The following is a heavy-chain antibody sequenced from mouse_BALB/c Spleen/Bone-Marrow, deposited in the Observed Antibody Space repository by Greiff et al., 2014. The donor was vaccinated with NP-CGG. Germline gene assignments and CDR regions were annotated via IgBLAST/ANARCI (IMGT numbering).Heavy chain of an antibody. CDR2: IDPANGNT. D-gene: IGHD1-1*01. CDR1: GFNIKDTY. CDR3: ANYYRGSHFDY. J-gene: IGHJ2*01. V-gene: IGHV14-3*02. Sequence: VQLKESGAALVKPGASVKLSCTASGFNIKDTYMHWVKQRPEQGLEWIGRIDPANGNTKYDPKFQGKATITADTSSNTAYLQLSSLTSEDTAVYYCANYYRGSHFDYWGQGTTLTVSS.